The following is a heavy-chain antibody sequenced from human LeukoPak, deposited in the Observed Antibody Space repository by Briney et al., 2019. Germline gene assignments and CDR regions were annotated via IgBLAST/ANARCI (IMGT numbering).Heavy chain of an antibody. V-gene: IGHV4-61*02. J-gene: IGHJ5*02. CDR3: ERGTAADGMDP. D-gene: IGHD6-13*01. CDR1: GGSISSGSYD. Sequence: SETLSLTCTVSGGSISSGSYDWGRIRQPAGKGLELVVRIYTSGSTSYNPSLKSRVTTSVDTSKNQFSLTLSPVTAADTAVYYCERGTAADGMDPWGQGTLVTVSS. CDR2: IYTSGST.